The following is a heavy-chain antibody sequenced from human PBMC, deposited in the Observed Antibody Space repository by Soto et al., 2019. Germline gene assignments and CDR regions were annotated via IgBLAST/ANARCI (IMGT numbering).Heavy chain of an antibody. CDR1: GFTFSSYA. V-gene: IGHV3-23*01. D-gene: IGHD2-21*02. CDR3: AKDFEPKNTVVTLTLRSFDY. J-gene: IGHJ4*02. CDR2: ISGSGGST. Sequence: GGSLRLSCAASGFTFSSYAMSWVRQAPGKGLEWVSAISGSGGSTYYADSVKGRFTISRDTSKNTLYLQLNSLRAADTAVYYCAKDFEPKNTVVTLTLRSFDYWGQGTLVTVSS.